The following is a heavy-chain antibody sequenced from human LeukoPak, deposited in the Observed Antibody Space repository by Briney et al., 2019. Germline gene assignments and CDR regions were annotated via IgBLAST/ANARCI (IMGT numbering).Heavy chain of an antibody. CDR2: INRDGSST. J-gene: IGHJ4*02. Sequence: GGSLRLSCAASGFTFSTYWMHWVRQAPGKGQVWVSRINRDGSSTSYADSVKGRFTISRDNAKNTLYLQMNSLRAEDTAVYYCARDFTGYPDYWGQGTLVTVSS. D-gene: IGHD3-9*01. CDR3: ARDFTGYPDY. V-gene: IGHV3-74*01. CDR1: GFTFSTYW.